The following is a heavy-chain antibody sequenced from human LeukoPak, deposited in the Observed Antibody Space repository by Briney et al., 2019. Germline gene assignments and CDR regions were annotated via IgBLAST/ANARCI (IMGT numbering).Heavy chain of an antibody. V-gene: IGHV6-1*01. J-gene: IGHJ6*02. CDR1: GDSVSSNSAA. CDR2: TYYRSKWYN. D-gene: IGHD2-2*01. Sequence: SQTLSLTCAISGDSVSSNSAAWNWIRQSPSRGLEWLGRTYYRSKWYNDYAVSVKSRITINPDTSKNQFSLQLNSVTPEDTAVYYCARDLFYCSSTSCYARYYYYGMDVWGQGTTVTVSS. CDR3: ARDLFYCSSTSCYARYYYYGMDV.